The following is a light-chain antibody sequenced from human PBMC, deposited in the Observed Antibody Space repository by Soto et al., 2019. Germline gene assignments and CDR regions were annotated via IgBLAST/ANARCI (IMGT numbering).Light chain of an antibody. CDR2: GAS. J-gene: IGKJ5*01. CDR3: QQRTDRPIT. V-gene: IGKV3-11*01. CDR1: QSVSSY. Sequence: EIVLTQSQATLSLSPGERATLSCRASQSVSSYLAWYQQRPGQAPRLLIYGASNRATGIPARFSGRGSGTGFTLPVSSLEAEDFAVYYCQQRTDRPITFGQGTRLAIK.